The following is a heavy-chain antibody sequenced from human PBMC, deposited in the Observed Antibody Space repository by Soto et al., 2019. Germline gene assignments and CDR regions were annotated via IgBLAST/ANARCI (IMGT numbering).Heavy chain of an antibody. CDR2: IWYDGSNK. D-gene: IGHD3-16*01. J-gene: IGHJ4*02. CDR1: GFTFSSYG. CDR3: AGGLITRTHRGIDY. V-gene: IGHV3-33*01. Sequence: QVQLVESGGGVVQPGRSLRLSCAASGFTFSSYGMHWVRQAPGKGLEWVAVIWYDGSNKYYTDSVKGRFTISRDNSRNTLSLQIDSRGAEDTAVYYCAGGLITRTHRGIDYWGQGTLVTVSS.